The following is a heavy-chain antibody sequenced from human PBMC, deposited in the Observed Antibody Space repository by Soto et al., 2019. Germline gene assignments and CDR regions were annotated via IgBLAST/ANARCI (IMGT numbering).Heavy chain of an antibody. V-gene: IGHV3-49*03. CDR1: GFTFSDYA. CDR3: TRGDILTGRSY. J-gene: IGHJ4*02. Sequence: GGSLRLSCTASGFTFSDYAMSWFRQAPGKGLEWVGFIRSKAYGGTTEYAASVKGRFTISRDDSKSIAYLQMNSLKTEDTAVYYCTRGDILTGRSYWGQGTLVTVSS. D-gene: IGHD3-9*01. CDR2: IRSKAYGGTT.